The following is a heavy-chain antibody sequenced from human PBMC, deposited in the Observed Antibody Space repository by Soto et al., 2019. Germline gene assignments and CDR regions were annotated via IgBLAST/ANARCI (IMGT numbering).Heavy chain of an antibody. CDR1: GLTFDNYA. J-gene: IGHJ4*02. CDR2: ISWNGAKI. Sequence: GGSLRLSCAASGLTFDNYAMHWVRQPPGKGLEWVSGISWNGAKIGYVDSVKGRFTISRDNAKNSLYLQMNSLRAEDTALYYCATQDYWGQGTLVTVSS. V-gene: IGHV3-9*01. CDR3: ATQDY.